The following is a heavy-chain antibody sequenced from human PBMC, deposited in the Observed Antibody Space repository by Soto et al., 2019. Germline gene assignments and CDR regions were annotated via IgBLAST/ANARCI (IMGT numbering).Heavy chain of an antibody. Sequence: GGSLRLSCAASGFTFGTYAMTWVRQAPGKGLEWLSGISGSGSSTYYADSVKGRFTISRDNSKNTPYLQMNSLRAEDTAVYFCAKAILGHWLLRQTFDFWGLGTLVTVSS. V-gene: IGHV3-23*01. CDR2: ISGSGSST. CDR1: GFTFGTYA. CDR3: AKAILGHWLLRQTFDF. J-gene: IGHJ4*02. D-gene: IGHD6-19*01.